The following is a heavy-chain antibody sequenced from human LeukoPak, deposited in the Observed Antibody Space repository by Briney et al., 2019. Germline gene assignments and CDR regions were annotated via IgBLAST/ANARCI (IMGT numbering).Heavy chain of an antibody. V-gene: IGHV3-64*01. D-gene: IGHD3-10*01. CDR1: GFTFRRYA. CDR2: ISSNGGST. J-gene: IGHJ6*03. CDR3: ARTRSYYYGSGSYMDV. Sequence: GGALRLSCAASGFTFRRYAMQRVGGAQGRGGEYVSDISSNGGSTYYANSVKGRFTISRDNSKNTLYLQMGSLRAEDMAVYYCARTRSYYYGSGSYMDVWGKGTTVTVSS.